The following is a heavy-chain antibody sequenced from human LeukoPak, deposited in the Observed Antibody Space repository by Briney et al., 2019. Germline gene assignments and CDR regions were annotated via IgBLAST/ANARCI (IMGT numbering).Heavy chain of an antibody. D-gene: IGHD5-12*01. Sequence: EGSLRLSCAASGFAVSTNYMSWVRQAPGKGLEWVSVIYSGGNTYYADSVKGRFTISRDNSKNTLYLQMNSLRAEDTAVYYCARWGLVDSDVWGQGTMVTVSS. CDR1: GFAVSTNY. V-gene: IGHV3-53*01. CDR3: ARWGLVDSDV. J-gene: IGHJ6*02. CDR2: IYSGGNT.